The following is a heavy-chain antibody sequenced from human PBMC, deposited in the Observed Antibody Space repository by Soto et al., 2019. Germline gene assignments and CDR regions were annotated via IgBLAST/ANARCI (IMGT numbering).Heavy chain of an antibody. D-gene: IGHD1-26*01. CDR2: ISGYNSST. J-gene: IGHJ4*02. Sequence: VQLVQSGGEVKQHGASVKVSCRASGYSFSNYGITWERPAPGQGLEWMGRISGYNSSTKEAQKFEGRVRMTKDTTRSTAYLEVRRLRSDDTAVYYCVRERQWEPVPYWGQGAPVTGSS. CDR1: GYSFSNYG. V-gene: IGHV1-18*01. CDR3: VRERQWEPVPY.